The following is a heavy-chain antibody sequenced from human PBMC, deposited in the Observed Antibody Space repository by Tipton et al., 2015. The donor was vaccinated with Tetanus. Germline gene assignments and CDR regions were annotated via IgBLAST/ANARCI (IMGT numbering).Heavy chain of an antibody. J-gene: IGHJ4*02. CDR3: ARSFFDGSGYKIDN. Sequence: QSGAEVKRPGAPVKVSCKASGYTFTGHYIHWVRQAPGQGLEWMGWISPNSGVTNYGKKFQGRVTMSVDTSKNQFSLQLSSMTAADTAVVFCARSFFDGSGYKIDNWGQGTLVTVSS. CDR2: ISPNSGVT. V-gene: IGHV1-2*02. D-gene: IGHD3-22*01. CDR1: GYTFTGHY.